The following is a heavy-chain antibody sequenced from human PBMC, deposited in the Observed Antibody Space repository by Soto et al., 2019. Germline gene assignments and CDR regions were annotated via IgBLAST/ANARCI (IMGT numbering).Heavy chain of an antibody. V-gene: IGHV1-18*01. CDR1: GYGFTTYG. J-gene: IGHJ4*02. D-gene: IGHD1-1*01. CDR2: ISAHNGNT. CDR3: ARGRYGDY. Sequence: QVHLVQSGAEVKKPGASVKVSCKGSGYGFTTYGITWVRQAPGQGLEWMAWISAHNGNTNYAQKFQGRVTGTRDTSTSTAYMELRGLGSDDTAVYYCARGRYGDYWGQGALVTVSS.